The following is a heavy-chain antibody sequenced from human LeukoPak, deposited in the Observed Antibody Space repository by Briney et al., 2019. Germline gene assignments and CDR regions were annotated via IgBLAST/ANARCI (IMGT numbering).Heavy chain of an antibody. CDR2: IIPIFGTA. Sequence: SVKVSCKASGGTFSSYAISWVRQAPGQGLEWMGGIIPIFGTANYAQKFQGRVTITADESTSTAYMELSSLRSEDTAVYYCARMQYSSSLRGYAFDIWGQGTMVTVSS. CDR3: ARMQYSSSLRGYAFDI. J-gene: IGHJ3*02. CDR1: GGTFSSYA. V-gene: IGHV1-69*13. D-gene: IGHD6-6*01.